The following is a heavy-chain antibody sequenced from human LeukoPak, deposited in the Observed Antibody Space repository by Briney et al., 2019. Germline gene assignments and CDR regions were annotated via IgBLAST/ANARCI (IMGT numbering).Heavy chain of an antibody. CDR2: TNHSGST. J-gene: IGHJ4*02. D-gene: IGHD5-12*01. Sequence: PSETLSLTCAVYGGSFSGYYWSWIRQPPGKGLEWIGETNHSGSTNYNPSLKSRVTISVDTSKNQFSLKLSSVTAADTTVYYCARGRVATINYFDYWGQGTLVTVSS. CDR3: ARGRVATINYFDY. CDR1: GGSFSGYY. V-gene: IGHV4-34*01.